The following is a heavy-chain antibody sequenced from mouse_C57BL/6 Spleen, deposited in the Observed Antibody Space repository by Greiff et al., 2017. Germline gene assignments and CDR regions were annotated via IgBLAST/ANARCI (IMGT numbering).Heavy chain of an antibody. Sequence: VHVKQSVAELVRPGASVKLSCTASGFNIKNTYMHWVKQRPEQGLEWIGRIDPANGNTKYAPKFQGKATITADTSSNTAYLQLSSLTSEDTAIYYCARSGGSSERNAMDYWGQGTSVTVSS. D-gene: IGHD1-1*01. CDR2: IDPANGNT. CDR3: ARSGGSSERNAMDY. V-gene: IGHV14-3*01. J-gene: IGHJ4*01. CDR1: GFNIKNTY.